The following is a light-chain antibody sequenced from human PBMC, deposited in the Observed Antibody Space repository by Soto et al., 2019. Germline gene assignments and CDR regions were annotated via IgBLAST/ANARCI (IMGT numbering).Light chain of an antibody. CDR1: QSISSW. V-gene: IGKV1-5*01. Sequence: DIQMTQSPSTLSASVGDRVTITCRASQSISSWLAWYQQKPGKAPKLLIYAASSLESGVPSRFSGSGSGTEFTLTISSLQPDDFAAYSCQQYNSYSPTWTFGQGTKVEIK. CDR3: QQYNSYSPTWT. J-gene: IGKJ1*01. CDR2: AAS.